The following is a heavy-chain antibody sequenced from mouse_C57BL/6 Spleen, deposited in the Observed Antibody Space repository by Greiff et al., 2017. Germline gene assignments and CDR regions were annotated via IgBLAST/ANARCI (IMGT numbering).Heavy chain of an antibody. J-gene: IGHJ2*01. CDR3: ARAYGSRGYFDY. CDR1: GYAFTNYL. V-gene: IGHV1-54*01. D-gene: IGHD1-1*01. CDR2: INPGSGGT. Sequence: ESGAELVRPGTSVKVSCTASGYAFTNYLIEWVKQRPGQGLEWIGVINPGSGGTNYNEKFKGKATLTADKSSSTAYMQLSSLTSEDSAVYFCARAYGSRGYFDYWGQGTTLTVSS.